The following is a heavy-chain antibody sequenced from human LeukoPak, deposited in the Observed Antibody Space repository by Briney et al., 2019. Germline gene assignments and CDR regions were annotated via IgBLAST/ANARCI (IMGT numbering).Heavy chain of an antibody. J-gene: IGHJ4*02. Sequence: GGSLRLSCAASGFTVSSNYMSWVRQAPGKGLEWVSIIYSGGSTYYTDSVRGRFIISRDISKNTLYLQMNSLRAEDTAVYYCARVPQGSSWPYYFDYWGQGTLVTVSS. D-gene: IGHD6-13*01. CDR1: GFTVSSNY. CDR2: IYSGGST. V-gene: IGHV3-66*01. CDR3: ARVPQGSSWPYYFDY.